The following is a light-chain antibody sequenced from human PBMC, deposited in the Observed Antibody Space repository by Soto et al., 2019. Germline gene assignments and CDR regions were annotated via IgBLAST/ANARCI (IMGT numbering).Light chain of an antibody. V-gene: IGKV3D-20*01. CDR2: DAS. J-gene: IGKJ4*01. CDR3: HQYGSSLLT. CDR1: QSVSSNY. Sequence: EIVLTQSPATLSLSPGERATLSCGASQSVSSNYVAWYQQKPGLAPRLLIYDASSRATGIPDRFSGSGSGKDFTLTITRLEPEDSAVYYCHQYGSSLLTFGGGTKVEIK.